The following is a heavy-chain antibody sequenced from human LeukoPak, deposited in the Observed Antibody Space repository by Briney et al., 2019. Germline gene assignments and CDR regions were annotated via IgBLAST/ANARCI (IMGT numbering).Heavy chain of an antibody. D-gene: IGHD3-22*01. Sequence: SETLSLTCTVSGGSIRSYYWSWIRQPPGKGLEWIGYIYYSGSTNYNPSLKSRVTISVDTSKNQFSLKLSSVTAADTAVYYCARLKDSSGYWGQGTLVTVSS. CDR2: IYYSGST. J-gene: IGHJ4*02. V-gene: IGHV4-59*12. CDR3: ARLKDSSGY. CDR1: GGSIRSYY.